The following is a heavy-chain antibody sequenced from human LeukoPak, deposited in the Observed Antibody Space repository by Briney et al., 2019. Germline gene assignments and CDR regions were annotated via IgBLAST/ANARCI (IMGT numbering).Heavy chain of an antibody. CDR2: IQYNGNT. D-gene: IGHD2-8*01. CDR3: ARHVLRGGTGFDV. Sequence: PSETLSLTCTVSGGSISPNLWSWIRQPPGEGLEWIGYIQYNGNTHYNPSLESRVTISVDTSKNQVSLKLFSVTAADTALYYCARHVLRGGTGFDVWGQGTLVTGSS. V-gene: IGHV4-59*08. J-gene: IGHJ4*01. CDR1: GGSISPNL.